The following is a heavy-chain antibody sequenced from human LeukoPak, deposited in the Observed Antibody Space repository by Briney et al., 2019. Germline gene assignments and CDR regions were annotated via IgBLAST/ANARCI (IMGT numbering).Heavy chain of an antibody. D-gene: IGHD5-18*01. Sequence: PGGSLRLSCAASGFIFSNYNMNWVRQTPGKGLEWLSYISSSSGTIYYADSVKGRFTISGDNAKNSLYLQMNSLRAEDTAVYYCARALGYSYGYAVAYWGQGTLVIVSS. CDR3: ARALGYSYGYAVAY. CDR2: ISSSSGTI. V-gene: IGHV3-48*01. J-gene: IGHJ4*02. CDR1: GFIFSNYN.